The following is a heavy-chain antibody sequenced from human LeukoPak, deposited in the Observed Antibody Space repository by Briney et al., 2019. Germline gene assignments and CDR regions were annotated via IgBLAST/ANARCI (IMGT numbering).Heavy chain of an antibody. V-gene: IGHV7-4-1*02. D-gene: IGHD6-6*01. CDR1: GYTFTSYA. CDR3: ARVPSAAARDPYYYYMDV. Sequence: GASVKVSCKASGYTFTSYAMNWVRQAPGQGLEWMGWINTNTGNPTYAQGFTGRFVFSLDTSVSTAYLQISSLKAEDTAVYYCARVPSAAARDPYYYYMDVWGKGTTVTVSS. CDR2: INTNTGNP. J-gene: IGHJ6*03.